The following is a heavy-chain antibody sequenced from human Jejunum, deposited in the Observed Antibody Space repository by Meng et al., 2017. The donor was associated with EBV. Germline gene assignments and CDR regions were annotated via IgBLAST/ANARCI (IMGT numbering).Heavy chain of an antibody. Sequence: VKVVQAGGEVKKPGASVKVSCKASGFTLNNEDINWVRQASGQGLEGMGWMNPSNGKTGYAQKFQGRVTMTRDASTSTAYMELSSLRSDDTAVYFCARGAQPIDLWGQGTLVTVSS. J-gene: IGHJ5*02. CDR1: GFTLNNED. D-gene: IGHD3-3*01. CDR3: ARGAQPIDL. V-gene: IGHV1-8*01. CDR2: MNPSNGKT.